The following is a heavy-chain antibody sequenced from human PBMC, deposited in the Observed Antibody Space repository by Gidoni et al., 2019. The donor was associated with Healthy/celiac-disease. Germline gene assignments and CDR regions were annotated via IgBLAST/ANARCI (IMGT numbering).Heavy chain of an antibody. CDR1: GFTFSSYA. V-gene: IGHV3-23*01. CDR2: ISGSGGST. D-gene: IGHD1-26*01. Sequence: EVQLLESGGGLVQPGGSLRLSCAASGFTFSSYAMGWVRQAPGKGLEWVSAISGSGGSTYYAYSVKGRFTISRDNSKNTLYLQMNSLRAEDTAVYYCAKEPLRGSYYGYWGQGTLVTVSS. CDR3: AKEPLRGSYYGY. J-gene: IGHJ4*02.